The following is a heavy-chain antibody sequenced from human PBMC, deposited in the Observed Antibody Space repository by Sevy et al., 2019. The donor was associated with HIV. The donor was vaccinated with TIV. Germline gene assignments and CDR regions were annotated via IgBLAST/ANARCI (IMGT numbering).Heavy chain of an antibody. Sequence: GGSLRLSCAASRFTFSSYAIHWVRQAPGKGLEWVAFISYDGTDIYYADSVKGGFTISRDNSKNTLFLQMNSLRAEDTAVYYCARDGISSGWYRGYYFDYWGQGTLVTVSS. J-gene: IGHJ4*02. CDR2: ISYDGTDI. CDR3: ARDGISSGWYRGYYFDY. CDR1: RFTFSSYA. D-gene: IGHD6-19*01. V-gene: IGHV3-30*04.